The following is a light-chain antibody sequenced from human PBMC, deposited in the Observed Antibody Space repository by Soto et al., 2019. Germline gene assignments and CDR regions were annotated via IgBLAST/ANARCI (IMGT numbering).Light chain of an antibody. V-gene: IGKV2-28*01. CDR3: MQALQTRT. J-gene: IGKJ1*01. CDR2: VVS. Sequence: DIVMTQSPLSLSVTPGEPASISCRSSQSLLHSNGYNYLDWYLQKPGQSPQLLIYVVSNRASGVPDRFSGSGSGTDFTLKISRVEPEDVGVYYCMQALQTRTFCQETKVEIK. CDR1: QSLLHSNGYNY.